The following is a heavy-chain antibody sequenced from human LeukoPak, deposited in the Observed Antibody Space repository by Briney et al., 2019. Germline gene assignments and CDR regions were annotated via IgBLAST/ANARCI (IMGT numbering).Heavy chain of an antibody. CDR1: GFTFSDYY. Sequence: GGSLRLFCAASGFTFSDYYMSWIRQAPGKGLEWVLYISSSGSTIYYADSVKGRFTISRDNAKNSLYLQTNSLRAEDRAVYYCARPPLYDAFDIWGQGTMVTVSS. V-gene: IGHV3-11*01. J-gene: IGHJ3*02. CDR2: ISSSGSTI. CDR3: ARPPLYDAFDI.